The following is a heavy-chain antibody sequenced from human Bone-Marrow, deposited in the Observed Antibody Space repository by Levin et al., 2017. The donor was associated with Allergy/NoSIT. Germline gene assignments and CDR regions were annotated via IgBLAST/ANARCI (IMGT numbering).Heavy chain of an antibody. CDR2: IWYDGSNK. CDR1: GFTFSSYG. Sequence: PGGSLRLSCAASGFTFSSYGMHWVRQAPGKGLEWVAVIWYDGSNKYYADSVKGRFTISRDNSKNTLYLQMNSLRAEDTAVYYCARHLLKQINTVTDYGMDVWGQGTTVTVSS. J-gene: IGHJ6*02. D-gene: IGHD4-17*01. CDR3: ARHLLKQINTVTDYGMDV. V-gene: IGHV3-33*01.